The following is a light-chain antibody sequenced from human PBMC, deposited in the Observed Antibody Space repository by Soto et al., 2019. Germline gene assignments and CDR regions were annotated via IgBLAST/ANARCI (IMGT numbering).Light chain of an antibody. V-gene: IGKV1-5*01. CDR2: DAS. Sequence: IHMTHSPSSLSASVLYRVIITFLASRSISDWLAWYQQKPGKAPELLIFDASNLERGVPSRFSGTGSGTEFTLTISSLQPDDFATYYCQQYYRSSITFGQGTRLEIK. J-gene: IGKJ5*01. CDR3: QQYYRSSIT. CDR1: RSISDW.